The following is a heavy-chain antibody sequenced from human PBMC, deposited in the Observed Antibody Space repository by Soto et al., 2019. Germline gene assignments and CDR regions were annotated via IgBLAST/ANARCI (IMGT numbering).Heavy chain of an antibody. CDR2: IDPSDSYT. CDR1: GYSFTSYR. Sequence: GDPLKISYKGSGYSFTSYRISRVRQIPGKGLEWMGRIDPSDSYTNYSPSFQGHVTISADKSISTAYLQWSSLKASDTAMYNCAAKGTVDKVTTEDYYYYYGMDVWGQGTTVTVSS. CDR3: AAKGTVDKVTTEDYYYYYGMDV. V-gene: IGHV5-10-1*01. D-gene: IGHD4-4*01. J-gene: IGHJ6*02.